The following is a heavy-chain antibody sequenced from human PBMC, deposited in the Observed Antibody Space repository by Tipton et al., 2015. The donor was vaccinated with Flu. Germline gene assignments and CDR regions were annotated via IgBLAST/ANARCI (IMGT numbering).Heavy chain of an antibody. CDR2: IYYSGTT. Sequence: TLSLTCTVSGDSISTTIYYWGWVRQPPGKGLEWIGSIYYSGTTYYNPSLKSRVTISLDTSKNQFSLRVNSVTAADTAVYYCATSGWRDPRGSFDFWGQGTLVTVSS. CDR1: GDSISTTIYY. CDR3: ATSGWRDPRGSFDF. V-gene: IGHV4-39*07. J-gene: IGHJ4*02. D-gene: IGHD5-24*01.